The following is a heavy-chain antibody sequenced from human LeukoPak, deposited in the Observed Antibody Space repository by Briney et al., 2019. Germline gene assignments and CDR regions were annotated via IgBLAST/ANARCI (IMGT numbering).Heavy chain of an antibody. D-gene: IGHD3-22*01. Sequence: SETLSLTCTVSGGSISSYYWSWIRQPPGKGLEWIGYIYTSGSTSSNPSLKSRVTISVDTSKNQFSLKLSSVTAADTAVYYCARHVSGYTLDYWGQGTLVTVSS. CDR3: ARHVSGYTLDY. V-gene: IGHV4-4*09. CDR1: GGSISSYY. J-gene: IGHJ4*02. CDR2: IYTSGST.